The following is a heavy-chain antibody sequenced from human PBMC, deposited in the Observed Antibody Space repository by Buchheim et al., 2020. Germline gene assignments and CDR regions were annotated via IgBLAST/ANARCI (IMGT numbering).Heavy chain of an antibody. CDR1: GFTFSSYG. Sequence: QVQLVESGGGVVQPGRSLRLSCAASGFTFSSYGMHWVRQAPGKGLEWVAVISYDGSNKYYADSVKGRFTISRDNSKNTLYLQMNSLRAEDTAVYYCAKERTTVTTAEYFQHWGQGTL. V-gene: IGHV3-30*18. CDR2: ISYDGSNK. CDR3: AKERTTVTTAEYFQH. J-gene: IGHJ1*01. D-gene: IGHD4-17*01.